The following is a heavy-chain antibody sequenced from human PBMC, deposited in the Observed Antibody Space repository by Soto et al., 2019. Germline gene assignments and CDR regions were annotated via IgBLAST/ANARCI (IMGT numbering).Heavy chain of an antibody. CDR1: GFTFSDYS. J-gene: IGHJ4*02. CDR2: ITSDGGVT. V-gene: IGHV3-48*02. D-gene: IGHD4-17*01. CDR3: ARFPKGSTVTS. Sequence: EVQLVESGGGLVHPGGSLRLSCAASGFTFSDYSMNWVRQAPGKGLEWVSYITSDGGVTYYADSVKGRFSVSRDNDKKSLFRQMNNLRDEDTAVYYGARFPKGSTVTSWGQGTLVTVSS.